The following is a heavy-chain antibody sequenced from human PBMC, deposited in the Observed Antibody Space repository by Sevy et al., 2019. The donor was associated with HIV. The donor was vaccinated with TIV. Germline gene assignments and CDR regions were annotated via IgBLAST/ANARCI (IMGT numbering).Heavy chain of an antibody. Sequence: SETLSLTCTVSGGSISSYYWSWIRQPPGKGLEWIGYIYHSGSTNYNPSLKSRVTISVDTSKNQFSLKLSSVTAADTAVYYCARDYCSGGSCYWDYWGQGTLVTVSS. J-gene: IGHJ4*02. D-gene: IGHD2-15*01. V-gene: IGHV4-59*01. CDR1: GGSISSYY. CDR2: IYHSGST. CDR3: ARDYCSGGSCYWDY.